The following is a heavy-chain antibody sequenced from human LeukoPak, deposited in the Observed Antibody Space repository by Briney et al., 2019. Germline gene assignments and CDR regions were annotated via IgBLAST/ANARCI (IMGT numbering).Heavy chain of an antibody. V-gene: IGHV1-2*02. CDR3: ARVWGFSSGYLFDY. CDR2: INPNSGGT. D-gene: IGHD3-22*01. Sequence: GASVKVSCKASGYTFTGYYMHWVRQAPGQGLEWMGWINPNSGGTNYAQKFQGRVTMTRDTSISTAYMELSRLRSDDTAVYYCARVWGFSSGYLFDYWGQGTLVTVSS. J-gene: IGHJ4*02. CDR1: GYTFTGYY.